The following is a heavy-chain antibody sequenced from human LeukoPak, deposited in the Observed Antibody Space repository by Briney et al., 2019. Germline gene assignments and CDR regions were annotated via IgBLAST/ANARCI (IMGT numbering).Heavy chain of an antibody. CDR3: ARGSSGWYRYYFDY. J-gene: IGHJ4*02. Sequence: SVTVSCKASGRTFSSYAIRWVRQAPGQGLEWMGRIIPIFGTANYAQKFEGRVTITTDESTSTAYMELSSLRSEGTAVYCCARGSSGWYRYYFDYWGQGTLVTVSS. D-gene: IGHD6-19*01. CDR2: IIPIFGTA. V-gene: IGHV1-69*05. CDR1: GRTFSSYA.